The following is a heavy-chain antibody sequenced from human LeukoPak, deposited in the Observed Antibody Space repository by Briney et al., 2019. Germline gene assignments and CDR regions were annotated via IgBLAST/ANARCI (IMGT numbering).Heavy chain of an antibody. CDR1: GFTFSSYW. CDR3: ARELPFDY. Sequence: GGSLRLSCAASGFTFSSYWMHWVRQAPGKGLVWVSRISSDGSTTSYADSAKGRFTISRDNAKNTLYLQMNSLRAEDTAVYYCARELPFDYWGQGTLVTVSS. V-gene: IGHV3-74*01. D-gene: IGHD2-15*01. CDR2: ISSDGSTT. J-gene: IGHJ4*02.